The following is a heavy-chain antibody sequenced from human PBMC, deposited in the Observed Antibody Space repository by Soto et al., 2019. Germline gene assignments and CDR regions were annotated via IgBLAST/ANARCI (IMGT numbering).Heavy chain of an antibody. CDR1: GGSISSSSYH. CDR2: IYYSGST. CDR3: AKFSHINQLRYFHWYRNGYFDY. D-gene: IGHD3-9*01. Sequence: SETLSLTCTVSGGSISSSSYHWGWIRQPPGKGLEGSGSIYYSGSTYYNPSLKSRVTISVDTSKNQFSLKLSSVTAADTAVYHCAKFSHINQLRYFHWYRNGYFDYPGHGTLVTLSS. J-gene: IGHJ4*01. V-gene: IGHV4-39*01.